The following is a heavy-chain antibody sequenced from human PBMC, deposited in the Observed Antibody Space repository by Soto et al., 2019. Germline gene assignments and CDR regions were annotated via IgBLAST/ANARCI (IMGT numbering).Heavy chain of an antibody. V-gene: IGHV4-59*01. Sequence: SETLSLTCTVSGGSISSYYWSWIRQPPGKGLEWIGYIYYSGSTNYNPSLKSRVTISVDTSKNQFSLKLSSVTAAGTAVYYCAREILYDYVWGSYRFFDYWGQGTLVTVSS. CDR2: IYYSGST. D-gene: IGHD3-16*02. J-gene: IGHJ4*02. CDR1: GGSISSYY. CDR3: AREILYDYVWGSYRFFDY.